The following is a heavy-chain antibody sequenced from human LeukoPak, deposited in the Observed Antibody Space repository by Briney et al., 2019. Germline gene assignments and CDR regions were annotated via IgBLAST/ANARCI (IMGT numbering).Heavy chain of an antibody. Sequence: PGGSLRLSCAASGFTFSSYAMSWVRQAPGKGLEWVSAISGSGGSKDYAGSVKGRFTISRDNSKNTLYSQMNSLRAEDTLVNDYAKDEYSSSPPNYYYYYYMDVWGKGTTVTVSS. CDR3: AKDEYSSSPPNYYYYYYMDV. V-gene: IGHV3-23*01. CDR1: GFTFSSYA. CDR2: ISGSGGSK. J-gene: IGHJ6*03. D-gene: IGHD6-6*01.